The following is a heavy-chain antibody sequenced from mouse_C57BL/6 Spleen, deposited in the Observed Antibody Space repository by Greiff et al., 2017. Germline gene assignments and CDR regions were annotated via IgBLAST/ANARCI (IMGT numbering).Heavy chain of an antibody. CDR1: GFTFSDYY. D-gene: IGHD1-1*01. Sequence: DVKLVESEGGLVQPGSSMKLSCTASGFTFSDYYMAWVRQVPEKGLEWVANINYDGSSTYYLDSLKSRFIISRDNAKNILYLQMSSLKSEDTATYYCARRTTVGYFDVWGTGTTVTVSS. CDR2: INYDGSST. J-gene: IGHJ1*03. CDR3: ARRTTVGYFDV. V-gene: IGHV5-16*01.